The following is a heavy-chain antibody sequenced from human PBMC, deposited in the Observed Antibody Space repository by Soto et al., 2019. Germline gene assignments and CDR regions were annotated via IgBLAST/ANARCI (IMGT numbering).Heavy chain of an antibody. CDR1: GYTFTSYY. V-gene: IGHV1-46*01. CDR3: SRVPAITPGGPARNACGS. Sequence: QVQLLQSGAEVKKPGASVKISCKAPGYTFTSYYVHWVRQAPGPGLEWVGIINPSVGSTTHAQRFQVMAKMTGETVTSTVYMEPRRVGSDDKAVFYCSRVPAITPGGPARNACGSWGQGPMVTVSS. J-gene: IGHJ3*01. CDR2: INPSVGST. D-gene: IGHD1-20*01.